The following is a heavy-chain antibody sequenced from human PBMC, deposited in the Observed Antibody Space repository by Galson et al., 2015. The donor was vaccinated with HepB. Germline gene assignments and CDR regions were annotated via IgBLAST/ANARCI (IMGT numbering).Heavy chain of an antibody. Sequence: SVKVSCKASGGTFSSYAISWVRQAPGQGLEWMGGIIPIFGTANYAQKFQGRVTITADESTSTAYMELSSLRSEDTAVYYCARPRIRGSGSYYIIPFDYWGQGTLVTVSS. D-gene: IGHD3-10*01. J-gene: IGHJ4*02. V-gene: IGHV1-69*13. CDR2: IIPIFGTA. CDR3: ARPRIRGSGSYYIIPFDY. CDR1: GGTFSSYA.